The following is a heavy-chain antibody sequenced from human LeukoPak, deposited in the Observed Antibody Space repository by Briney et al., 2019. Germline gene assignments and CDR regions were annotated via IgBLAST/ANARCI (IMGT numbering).Heavy chain of an antibody. J-gene: IGHJ4*02. Sequence: GGSLRLSCAASGFTFSSYAMHWVRQAPGKGLEWVAVISYDGSNKYYADSVKGRFTISRDNSKNTLYLQMNSLRAEDTAVYYCARDGGGIFDYCGQGTLVTVSS. D-gene: IGHD3-16*01. V-gene: IGHV3-30*01. CDR3: ARDGGGIFDY. CDR1: GFTFSSYA. CDR2: ISYDGSNK.